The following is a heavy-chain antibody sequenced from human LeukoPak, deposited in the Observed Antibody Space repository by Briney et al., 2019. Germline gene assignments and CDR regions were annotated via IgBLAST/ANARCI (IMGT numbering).Heavy chain of an antibody. J-gene: IGHJ4*02. CDR2: IYSGGST. CDR3: AKGRGGSGSYVYFDY. Sequence: GGSLRLSCAASGFTVSSNYMSWVRQAPGKGLEWVSVIYSGGSTYYADSVKGRFTISRDNSKNTLYLQMNSLRAEDAAVYYCAKGRGGSGSYVYFDYWGQGTLVTVSS. CDR1: GFTVSSNY. D-gene: IGHD3-10*01. V-gene: IGHV3-53*01.